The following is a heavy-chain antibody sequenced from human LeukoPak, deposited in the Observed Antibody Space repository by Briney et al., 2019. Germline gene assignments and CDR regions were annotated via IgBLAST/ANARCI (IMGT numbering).Heavy chain of an antibody. J-gene: IGHJ4*02. CDR3: AKLAVSRVEMATSLFDY. CDR1: GFTFSSHA. CDR2: ISYDGRNK. V-gene: IGHV3-30-3*02. D-gene: IGHD5-24*01. Sequence: PGGSLRLSCAASGFTFSSHAIHWVRQAPGKGLEWVAVISYDGRNKYYADSVKGRFTISRDNSKNTLYLQMNSLRAEDTAVYYCAKLAVSRVEMATSLFDYWGQGTLVTVSS.